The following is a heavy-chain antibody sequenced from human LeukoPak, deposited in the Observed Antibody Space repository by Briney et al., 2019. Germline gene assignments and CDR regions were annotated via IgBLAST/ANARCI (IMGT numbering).Heavy chain of an antibody. V-gene: IGHV3-53*01. CDR1: GFTFSSYA. J-gene: IGHJ6*03. Sequence: PGGPLRLSCAASGFTFSSYAMSWVRQAPGKGLEWVSVIYSGGSTYYADSVKGRFTISRDNSKNTLYLQMDSLRAEDTAVYYCARGRSKDYYYMDVWGKGTTVTVSS. CDR3: ARGRSKDYYYMDV. CDR2: IYSGGST.